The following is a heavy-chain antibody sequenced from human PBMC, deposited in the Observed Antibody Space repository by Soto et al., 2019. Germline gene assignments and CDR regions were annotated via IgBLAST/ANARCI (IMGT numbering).Heavy chain of an antibody. CDR1: GFTFSNYS. V-gene: IGHV3-21*01. Sequence: PGGSLRLSCAASGFTFSNYSMNWVRQAPGKGLEWVSSISSSSSYIYYADSVKGRFTISRDNAKNSLYLQMNSLRAEDTAVYYCAREMAALNYFDYWGQGTLVTVSS. J-gene: IGHJ4*02. D-gene: IGHD2-15*01. CDR2: ISSSSSYI. CDR3: AREMAALNYFDY.